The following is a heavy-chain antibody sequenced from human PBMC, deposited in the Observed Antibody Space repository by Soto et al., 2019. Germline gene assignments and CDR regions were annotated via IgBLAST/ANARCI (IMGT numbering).Heavy chain of an antibody. CDR3: ARGSVDTVDSSGFYEY. J-gene: IGHJ4*02. D-gene: IGHD3-22*01. Sequence: PVGSLRLSCAASGFSFSSHSFNWVRQAPGQGLEWVAYISSRSSLILYADSVRGRFVISRDNALNSLYLQMNSPRDEDTAMYYCARGSVDTVDSSGFYEYWGQGTPVTVSS. CDR1: GFSFSSHS. V-gene: IGHV3-21*06. CDR2: ISSRSSLI.